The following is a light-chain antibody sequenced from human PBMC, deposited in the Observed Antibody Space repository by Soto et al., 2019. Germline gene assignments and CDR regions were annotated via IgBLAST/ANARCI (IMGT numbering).Light chain of an antibody. J-gene: IGKJ4*01. V-gene: IGKV1-39*01. CDR3: QQSYSSWAT. Sequence: DIQMTQSPSSLSASVGDRVTITCRARQSISNYLNWYQLKPGKVPKLLIYAASTLQTGVPSRFSGGGSGTDFTLTISSLQPEDSASYYGQQSYSSWATFGGGTKVEIK. CDR2: AAS. CDR1: QSISNY.